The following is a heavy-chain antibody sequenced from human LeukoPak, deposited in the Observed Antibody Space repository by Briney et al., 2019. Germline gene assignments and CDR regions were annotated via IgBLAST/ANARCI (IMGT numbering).Heavy chain of an antibody. Sequence: GGSLRLSCAASGPTFSSDGMSWVRQAPGKGLEWVAVISGGGGTTYYADSVKGRFTISRDNSKKTLYLQMSSLGADDTAVYFCAKSIEGVVRGTYYYSYMDVWGKGTTVTVSS. CDR3: AKSIEGVVRGTYYYSYMDV. J-gene: IGHJ6*03. CDR2: ISGGGGTT. V-gene: IGHV3-23*01. CDR1: GPTFSSDG. D-gene: IGHD3-3*01.